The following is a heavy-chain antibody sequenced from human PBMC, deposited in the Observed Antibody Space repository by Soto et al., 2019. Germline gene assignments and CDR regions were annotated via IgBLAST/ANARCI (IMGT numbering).Heavy chain of an antibody. CDR1: GYTFTSYG. CDR2: ISAYNGNT. J-gene: IGHJ6*02. V-gene: IGHV1-18*01. D-gene: IGHD6-19*01. CDR3: ARAFRQWLDYYYRMDV. Sequence: QVQLVQSGAEVKKPGASVKVSCKASGYTFTSYGISWVRQAPGQGLEWMGWISAYNGNTNYAQKLQGRVTMTTDTSTSTAYMELRSLRSDDTTVYYCARAFRQWLDYYYRMDVWGQGTTVTVSS.